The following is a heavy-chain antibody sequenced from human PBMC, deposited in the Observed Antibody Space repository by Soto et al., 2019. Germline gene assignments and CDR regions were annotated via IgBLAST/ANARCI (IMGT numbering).Heavy chain of an antibody. V-gene: IGHV3-53*04. CDR2: IHTGGLK. Sequence: EVQVVQSGGGLVQPGGSLRLSCAASGFSVASTYMTWVRQAPGRGLRWVSMIHTGGLKNFADFVKGRFSLSRDTSTDTLYLAMNSLRPDDTPVYYCTTWGSGSHYLAHWGQGSLVTVSS. D-gene: IGHD7-27*01. CDR3: TTWGSGSHYLAH. J-gene: IGHJ4*02. CDR1: GFSVASTY.